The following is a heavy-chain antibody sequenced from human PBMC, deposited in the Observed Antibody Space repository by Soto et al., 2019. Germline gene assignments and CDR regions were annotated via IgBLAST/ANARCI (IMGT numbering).Heavy chain of an antibody. D-gene: IGHD3-22*01. CDR3: ARDLYFDSSGYDS. CDR2: IIPILGIA. Sequence: QVQLVQSGAEVKKPGSSVKVSCKASGGTFSSYTISWVRQAPGQGLEWTGRIIPILGIANYGQKFQGRVTITADKSTSTDYMELRSLRSEDWAVYYCARDLYFDSSGYDSWGEGTQVTVSS. V-gene: IGHV1-69*08. J-gene: IGHJ5*01. CDR1: GGTFSSYT.